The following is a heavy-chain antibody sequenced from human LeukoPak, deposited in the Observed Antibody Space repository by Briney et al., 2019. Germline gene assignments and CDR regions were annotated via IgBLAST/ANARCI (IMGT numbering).Heavy chain of an antibody. CDR3: ARVGYYDFWSGPSWFDP. CDR1: GGSFSGYY. D-gene: IGHD3-3*01. V-gene: IGHV4-34*01. J-gene: IGHJ5*02. Sequence: KPSETLSLTCAVYGGSFSGYYWSWIRQPPGKGLEWIWEINHSGSTNYNPSLKSRVTISVDTSKNQFSLKLSSVTAADTAVYYCARVGYYDFWSGPSWFDPWGQGTLVTVSS. CDR2: INHSGST.